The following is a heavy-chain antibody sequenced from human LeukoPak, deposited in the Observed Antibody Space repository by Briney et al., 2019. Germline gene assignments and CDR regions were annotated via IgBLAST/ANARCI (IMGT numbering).Heavy chain of an antibody. Sequence: ASVKVSCKASGYTFTTYGISWVRQAPGQGLEWMGWISPNSGGTNSAQTFQGRVTMTRDTSINTVYMELSSLRFDDTAVYYCARYDRGIHAFDIWGQGTMVIVS. J-gene: IGHJ3*02. CDR2: ISPNSGGT. D-gene: IGHD3-16*01. CDR1: GYTFTTYG. V-gene: IGHV1-2*02. CDR3: ARYDRGIHAFDI.